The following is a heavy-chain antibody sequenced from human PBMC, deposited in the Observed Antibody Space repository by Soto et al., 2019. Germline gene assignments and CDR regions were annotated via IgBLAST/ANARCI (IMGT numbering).Heavy chain of an antibody. CDR2: ISSSSYI. V-gene: IGHV3-21*01. Sequence: GGSLRLSCAASGFTFSSYSMNWVRQAPGKGLEWVSSISSSSYIYYADSVKGRFTISRDNAKNSLYLQMNSLRAEDTAVYYCARDKQQLASGPPDAFDIWGQGTMVTVSS. D-gene: IGHD6-13*01. J-gene: IGHJ3*02. CDR3: ARDKQQLASGPPDAFDI. CDR1: GFTFSSYS.